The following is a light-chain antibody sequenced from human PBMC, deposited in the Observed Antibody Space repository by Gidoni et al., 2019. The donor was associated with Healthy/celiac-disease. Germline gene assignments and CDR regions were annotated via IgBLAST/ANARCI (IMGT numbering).Light chain of an antibody. Sequence: DIQLTQSPSFLSASVGDRVTITGRDSQGISSYLAWKQQKPGKAPKLLIYAASTLQSGVPSRFSGSGSGTEFTLTISGLQPEDVATYYCQQLNSYLFTFGPXTKVDIK. CDR3: QQLNSYLFT. CDR2: AAS. V-gene: IGKV1-9*01. CDR1: QGISSY. J-gene: IGKJ3*01.